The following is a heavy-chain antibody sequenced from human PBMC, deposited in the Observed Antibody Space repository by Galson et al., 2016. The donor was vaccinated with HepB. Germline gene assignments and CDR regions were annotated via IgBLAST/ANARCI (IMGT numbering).Heavy chain of an antibody. CDR1: GGSISGYY. CDR2: IDYSGNT. J-gene: IGHJ3*02. D-gene: IGHD3-22*01. CDR3: ARDASGYYDLSGRHGFEN. Sequence: SETLSLTCSVSGGSISGYYWSWIRQPPGKGLEWIGYIDYSGNTNYNPSLKSRVTLSVDTSKNQFSLRLTSVTAADTAVYYCARDASGYYDLSGRHGFENWGQGTRVTVSS. V-gene: IGHV4-59*01.